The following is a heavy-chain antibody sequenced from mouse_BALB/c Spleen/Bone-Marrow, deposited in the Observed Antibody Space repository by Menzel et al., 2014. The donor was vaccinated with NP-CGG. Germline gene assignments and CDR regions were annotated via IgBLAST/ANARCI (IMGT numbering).Heavy chain of an antibody. V-gene: IGHV4-1*02. Sequence: EVKLMESGGGLVQPGGSLKLSCAASGFAFSRYWMSWVRQAPGKGLEWIGEINPDSSTINYTPSLKDKFIISRDNAKNTLYLRMRKVRDEDTYLYYSAREGCYGRFAYWGQGTLVTVSA. CDR1: GFAFSRYW. CDR2: INPDSSTI. J-gene: IGHJ3*01. D-gene: IGHD1-1*01. CDR3: AREGCYGRFAY.